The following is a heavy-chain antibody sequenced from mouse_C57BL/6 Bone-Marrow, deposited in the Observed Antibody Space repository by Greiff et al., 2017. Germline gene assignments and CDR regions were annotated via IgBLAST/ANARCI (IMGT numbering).Heavy chain of an antibody. CDR1: GFNIKDDY. CDR2: IDPENGDT. Sequence: VQLQQSGAELVRPGASVKLSCTASGFNIKDDYMHWVKQRPEQGLEWIGWIDPENGDTEYASKFQGKATITADTSSNTAYLQLSSLTSEDTAVYYWTSTTVVATPYYLDNWGQGTTLTVSS. D-gene: IGHD1-1*01. J-gene: IGHJ2*01. V-gene: IGHV14-4*01. CDR3: TSTTVVATPYYLDN.